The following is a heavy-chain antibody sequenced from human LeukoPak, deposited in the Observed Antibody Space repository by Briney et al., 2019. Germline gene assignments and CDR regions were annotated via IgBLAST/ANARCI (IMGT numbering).Heavy chain of an antibody. Sequence: KPSETLSLTCTVSGGSISSSNYSWGWIRQPPGKGLEWIGTIYYSGTTYYNPSLESRVTISEDTSKNQFSLTLRSVTAADTAVYYCARQISDYYYYYMDVWGKGTTVTVSS. CDR1: GGSISSSNYS. CDR2: IYYSGTT. CDR3: ARQISDYYYYYMDV. V-gene: IGHV4-39*01. J-gene: IGHJ6*03. D-gene: IGHD3-10*01.